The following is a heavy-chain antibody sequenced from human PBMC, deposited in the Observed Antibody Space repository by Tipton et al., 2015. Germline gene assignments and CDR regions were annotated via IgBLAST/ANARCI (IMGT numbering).Heavy chain of an antibody. V-gene: IGHV3-21*04. D-gene: IGHD3-10*01. J-gene: IGHJ4*02. CDR2: INWNTYFI. CDR3: AKNSGNYYSSSSDH. CDR1: GFSISSYS. Sequence: SLRLSCVASGFSISSYSMNWIRQAPGKGLEWVASINWNTYFIYHADSVKGRFTISRDDAKNSLYLQMNSLRVEDTAVYYCAKNSGNYYSSSSDHWGQGTLVTVSS.